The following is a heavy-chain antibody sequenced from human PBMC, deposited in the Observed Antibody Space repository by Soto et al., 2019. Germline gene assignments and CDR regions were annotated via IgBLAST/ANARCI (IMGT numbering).Heavy chain of an antibody. J-gene: IGHJ5*02. CDR1: GGSISSSSYY. CDR3: ARRTTGTTLEFDP. CDR2: IYYSGST. V-gene: IGHV4-39*01. D-gene: IGHD1-1*01. Sequence: SETLSLTCTVSGGSISSSSYYWGWIRQPPGKGLEWIGSIYYSGSTYYNPSLKSRVTISVDTSKNQFSLKLSSVTAADTAVYYCARRTTGTTLEFDPWGQGTLVTVSS.